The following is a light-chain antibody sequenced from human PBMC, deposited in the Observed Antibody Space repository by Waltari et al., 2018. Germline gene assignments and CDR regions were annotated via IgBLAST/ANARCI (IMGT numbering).Light chain of an antibody. CDR3: QQLNSYPIT. CDR1: QGISSY. J-gene: IGKJ5*01. CDR2: AAS. Sequence: DIRLTQSPSFLPASVGDRVTTTCRASQGISSYLAWYQQKPGKAPKLLIYAASTLQSAVPSRFSGSGSGTEFTLTISSLQSEDFATYYCQQLNSYPITFGQGTRLEIK. V-gene: IGKV1-9*01.